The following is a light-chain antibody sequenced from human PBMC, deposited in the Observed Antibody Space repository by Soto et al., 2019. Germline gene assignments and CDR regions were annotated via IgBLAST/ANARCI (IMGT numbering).Light chain of an antibody. CDR1: QSVSSN. V-gene: IGKV3-15*01. CDR3: QQYNDWPPWT. Sequence: EIVMTQSPATLSVSPGDRATLSCRASQSVSSNLAWYQQKPGQAPRLLIYGASTRAPGIPARFSGSGSGTEFTLTITSLQSEDFAVYPCQQYNDWPPWTFGQGTKVEIK. CDR2: GAS. J-gene: IGKJ1*01.